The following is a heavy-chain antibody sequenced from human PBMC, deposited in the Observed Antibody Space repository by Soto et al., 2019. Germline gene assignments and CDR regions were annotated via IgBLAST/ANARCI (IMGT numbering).Heavy chain of an antibody. CDR3: ARNGAPQWELLRAYFDY. V-gene: IGHV3-30*03. D-gene: IGHD1-26*01. CDR1: GFTFSSYG. CDR2: ISYDGSNK. Sequence: GGSLRLSCAASGFTFSSYGMHWVRQAPGKGLEWVAVISYDGSNKYYADSVKGRFTISGDNSKNTLYLQMNSLRAEDTAVYYCARNGAPQWELLRAYFDYWGQGTLVTVSS. J-gene: IGHJ4*02.